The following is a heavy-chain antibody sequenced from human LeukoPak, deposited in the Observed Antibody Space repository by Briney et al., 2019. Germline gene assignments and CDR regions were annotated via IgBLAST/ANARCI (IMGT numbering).Heavy chain of an antibody. CDR2: ISYDRSNK. Sequence: GRSLRLSCAASGFTFSSYAMHWVRQAPGKGLEGVAVISYDRSNKYYADSVKGRFTISRDNSENTLYLQMNSLRAEDTAVYYCARDDEVVAATGTFDYWGQGTLVTVSS. J-gene: IGHJ4*02. D-gene: IGHD2-15*01. CDR1: GFTFSSYA. V-gene: IGHV3-30*04. CDR3: ARDDEVVAATGTFDY.